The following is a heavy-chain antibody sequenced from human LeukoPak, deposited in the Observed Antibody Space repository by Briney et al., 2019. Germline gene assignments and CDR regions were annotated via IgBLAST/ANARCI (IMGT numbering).Heavy chain of an antibody. V-gene: IGHV1-69*01. CDR1: GGTFSSYA. J-gene: IGHJ3*02. Sequence: SVKVSCKASGGTFSSYAISWVRQAPGQGLEWMGGVMPIFGAANYAQKFQGRVTITADETTSTAYKELSSLRSEDTAVFYCARPSVFGEFQLENGVQEAFDIWGQGTKVTVSS. D-gene: IGHD3-10*02. CDR3: ARPSVFGEFQLENGVQEAFDI. CDR2: VMPIFGAA.